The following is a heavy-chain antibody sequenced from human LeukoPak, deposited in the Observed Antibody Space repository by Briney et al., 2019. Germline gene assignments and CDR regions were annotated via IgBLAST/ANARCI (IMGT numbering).Heavy chain of an antibody. Sequence: ASVKVSCKTSGYTFTSYYMHWVRQAPGQGLEWMGIINPSGGSTSYAQKFQGRVTMTRDTSTSTVYMELSSLRSEDTAVYYCAAVITNYYYYMDVWGKGTTVTVSS. J-gene: IGHJ6*03. CDR1: GYTFTSYY. CDR3: AAVITNYYYYMDV. CDR2: INPSGGST. V-gene: IGHV1-46*01. D-gene: IGHD3-22*01.